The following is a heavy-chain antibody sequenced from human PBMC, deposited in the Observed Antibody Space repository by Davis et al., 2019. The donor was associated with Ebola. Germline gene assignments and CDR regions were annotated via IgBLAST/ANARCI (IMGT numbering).Heavy chain of an antibody. D-gene: IGHD3-10*01. Sequence: PGGSLRLSCAASEFTFSGGAMSWVRQAPGKGLGWVSAISGSGGSTYYAGSVKGRFTISRDNSKNTLYLQMNSLRAEDTAVYYCAKDTLELIWFGEAWGQGTLVTVSS. CDR1: EFTFSGGA. CDR3: AKDTLELIWFGEA. CDR2: ISGSGGST. V-gene: IGHV3-23*01. J-gene: IGHJ5*02.